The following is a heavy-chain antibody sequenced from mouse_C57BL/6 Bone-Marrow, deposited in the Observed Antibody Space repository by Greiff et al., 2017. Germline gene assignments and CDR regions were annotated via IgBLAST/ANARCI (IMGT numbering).Heavy chain of an antibody. CDR1: GFTFSSYA. Sequence: EVMLVESGGGLVKPGGSLKLSCAASGFTFSSYAMSFFRHTPEKRLAWVATISDGGSYTYYPDNVKGRFTISRDNAKNNLYLQMSHLKSEDTAMYYCARPGGSSPYYYAMDYWGQGTSVTVSS. V-gene: IGHV5-4*03. CDR2: ISDGGSYT. D-gene: IGHD1-1*01. CDR3: ARPGGSSPYYYAMDY. J-gene: IGHJ4*01.